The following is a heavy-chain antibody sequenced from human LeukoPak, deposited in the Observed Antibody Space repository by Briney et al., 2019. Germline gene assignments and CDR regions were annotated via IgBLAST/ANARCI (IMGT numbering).Heavy chain of an antibody. D-gene: IGHD1-26*01. Sequence: ASVTVSCTASGYTFSGYYMHWVRQAPGQGLEWMGWISPKSGATKYAQKFQGRVTLTRDFSLSIAYMELSSLTSDDTAVYYCARDTYGGSYFPLPYWGQGALVTVSS. J-gene: IGHJ4*02. CDR3: ARDTYGGSYFPLPY. CDR2: ISPKSGAT. V-gene: IGHV1-2*02. CDR1: GYTFSGYY.